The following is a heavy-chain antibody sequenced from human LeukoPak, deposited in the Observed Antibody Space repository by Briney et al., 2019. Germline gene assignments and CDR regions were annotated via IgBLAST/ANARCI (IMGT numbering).Heavy chain of an antibody. CDR1: GGSISSYY. V-gene: IGHV4-4*07. CDR3: ARFSTYCSGGSCYSSWFDH. D-gene: IGHD2-15*01. CDR2: IYTSGST. Sequence: SETLSLTCTVSGGSISSYYWSWIRQPAGKGLEWIGRIYTSGSTNYNPSLKSRVTMSVDTSKNQFSLKLSSVTAADTAVYYCARFSTYCSGGSCYSSWFDHWGQGTLVTVSS. J-gene: IGHJ5*02.